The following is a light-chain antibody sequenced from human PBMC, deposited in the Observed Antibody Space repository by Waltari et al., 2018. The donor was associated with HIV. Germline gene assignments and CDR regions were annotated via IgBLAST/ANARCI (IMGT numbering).Light chain of an antibody. CDR3: MQALQTPPA. V-gene: IGKV2-28*01. Sequence: DIVMTQSPLSLPVTPGEPAFISCRSSQSLLPTNGYHYLDWYLQKPGQSPQLLIYLASRRASGVPDRVSGSGSGTDFTLKISTVEAEDVGVYYCMQALQTPPAFGQGTKVEIK. CDR1: QSLLPTNGYHY. J-gene: IGKJ1*01. CDR2: LAS.